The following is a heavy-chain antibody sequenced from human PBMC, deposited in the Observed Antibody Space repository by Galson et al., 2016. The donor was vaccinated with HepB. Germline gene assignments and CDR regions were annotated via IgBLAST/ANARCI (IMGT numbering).Heavy chain of an antibody. CDR3: VRGSTAPDV. CDR1: GFTFNNYG. CDR2: IIMSGNSR. J-gene: IGHJ6*04. Sequence: SLRLACAASGFTFNNYGMTWVRQAPGKGLGDVSSIIMSGNSRDYAESVRGRFTISRDNSRSMLFLEMNGLKAEDTGVYYCVRGSTAPDVWGKGTTVTVSS. D-gene: IGHD3-16*01. V-gene: IGHV3-23*01.